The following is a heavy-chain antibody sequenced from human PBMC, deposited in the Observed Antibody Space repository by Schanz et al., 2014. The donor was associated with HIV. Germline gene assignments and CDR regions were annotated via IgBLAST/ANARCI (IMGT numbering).Heavy chain of an antibody. J-gene: IGHJ4*02. CDR2: IWKDGSNK. Sequence: QGQLVESGGGVVQPGRSLRLSCVASGFNFNRYGMHWVRQAPGKGRGWGATIWKDGSNKFYADSVKGRFTISRDNSKNTLYLQMNNLRAEDTAVYGCARQGLRFSFWLDYWGQGTPVTVSS. V-gene: IGHV3-33*08. CDR1: GFNFNRYG. D-gene: IGHD4-17*01. CDR3: ARQGLRFSFWLDY.